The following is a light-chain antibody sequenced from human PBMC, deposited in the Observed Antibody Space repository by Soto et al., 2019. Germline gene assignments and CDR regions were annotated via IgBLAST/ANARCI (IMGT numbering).Light chain of an antibody. V-gene: IGLV2-14*01. Sequence: QSVLSQPASVSGSPGQSITISCTGTSSDVGGFEYVSWYQHQPGKAPKLIICDVTKRPSGVSNRFSGSKSGNTASLTISGIQAEDEGDYYCGSITRSSASVFGTGTKVTVL. CDR2: DVT. CDR3: GSITRSSASV. CDR1: SSDVGGFEY. J-gene: IGLJ1*01.